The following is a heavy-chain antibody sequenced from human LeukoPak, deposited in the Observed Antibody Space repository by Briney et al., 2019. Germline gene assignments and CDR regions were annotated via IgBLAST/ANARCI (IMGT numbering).Heavy chain of an antibody. J-gene: IGHJ4*02. Sequence: GRSLRLSCAASGFTFSSYAMHWVRQAPGKGLEWVAVISYDGSNKYYADSVKGRFTISRDKSKNTLYLQMNSLRAEDTAVYYCARDDAHEMKPFDYWGQGTLVTVSS. CDR2: ISYDGSNK. CDR1: GFTFSSYA. CDR3: ARDDAHEMKPFDY. V-gene: IGHV3-30*04.